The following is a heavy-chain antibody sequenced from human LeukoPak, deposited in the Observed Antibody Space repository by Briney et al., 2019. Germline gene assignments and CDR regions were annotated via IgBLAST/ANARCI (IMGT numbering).Heavy chain of an antibody. CDR3: ARGQYSYGSFWFDP. CDR2: IYTSGST. D-gene: IGHD5-18*01. CDR1: GGSIRSGSYY. J-gene: IGHJ5*02. V-gene: IGHV4-61*02. Sequence: PSQTLSLTCTVSGGSIRSGSYYWSWIRQPAGKGLEWIGRIYTSGSTNHNPSLKSRVTISVDTSKNQFSLKLSSVTAADTAVYYCARGQYSYGSFWFDPWGQGTLVTVSS.